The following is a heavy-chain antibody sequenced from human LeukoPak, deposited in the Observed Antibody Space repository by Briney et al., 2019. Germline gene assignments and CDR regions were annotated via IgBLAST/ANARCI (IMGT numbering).Heavy chain of an antibody. J-gene: IGHJ4*02. V-gene: IGHV3-30*18. CDR2: ISYDGSNK. CDR3: AKVSHTAMVKGYFDY. Sequence: GGSLRLSCAASGFTFSSYGMHWVRQAPGKGLEWVAVISYDGSNKYCADSVKGRFTISRDNSKNTLYLQMNSLRAEDTAVYYCAKVSHTAMVKGYFDYWGQGTLVTVSS. D-gene: IGHD5-18*01. CDR1: GFTFSSYG.